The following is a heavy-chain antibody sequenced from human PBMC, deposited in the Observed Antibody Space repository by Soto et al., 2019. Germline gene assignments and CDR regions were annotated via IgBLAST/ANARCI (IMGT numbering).Heavy chain of an antibody. D-gene: IGHD2-2*01. CDR1: GFTFSSYS. J-gene: IGHJ6*02. Sequence: GGSLRLSCVASGFTFSSYSMNWVRQAPGKGLEWVSYISSSSSTIYYADSVKGRFTISRDNAKNSLYLQMNSLRAEDTAVYYCAGIVVVPAAMGGYYYYYGMDVWGQGTTVTVSS. CDR3: AGIVVVPAAMGGYYYYYGMDV. CDR2: ISSSSSTI. V-gene: IGHV3-48*01.